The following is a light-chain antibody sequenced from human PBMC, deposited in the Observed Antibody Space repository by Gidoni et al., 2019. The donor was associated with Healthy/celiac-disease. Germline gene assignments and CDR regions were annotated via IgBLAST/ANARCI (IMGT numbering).Light chain of an antibody. V-gene: IGLV2-14*01. Sequence: QSALPQPASVSGSPGQSITISCTGTSSDVGGYNYVSWYQQHPGKAPKLMIYDVSNRPSGVSNRFSGSKSGNTASLTISGLQAEDEADYYCSSYTSSSTPHNYVFGTGTKVTVL. CDR1: SSDVGGYNY. J-gene: IGLJ1*01. CDR2: DVS. CDR3: SSYTSSSTPHNYV.